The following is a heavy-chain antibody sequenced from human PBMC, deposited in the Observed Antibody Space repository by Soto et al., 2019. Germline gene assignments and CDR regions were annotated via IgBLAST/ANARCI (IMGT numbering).Heavy chain of an antibody. J-gene: IGHJ4*02. CDR1: GGSISSYY. Sequence: PSETLSLTCTVSGGSISSYYWSWIRQPPGKGLEWIGYIYYSGSTNYNPSLKSRVTISVDTSKNQFSLKLSSVTAADTAVYYCASLYSSGWYKEIGYWGQGTLVTVSS. V-gene: IGHV4-59*08. D-gene: IGHD6-19*01. CDR3: ASLYSSGWYKEIGY. CDR2: IYYSGST.